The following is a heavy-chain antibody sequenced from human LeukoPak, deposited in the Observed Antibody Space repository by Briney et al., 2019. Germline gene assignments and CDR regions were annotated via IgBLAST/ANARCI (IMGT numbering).Heavy chain of an antibody. CDR2: VSGTGRNT. CDR1: GFAFSSYT. V-gene: IGHV3-23*01. CDR3: ATNYYDSSGYFPDFDY. J-gene: IGHJ4*02. Sequence: GRSLRLSCAASGFAFSSYTMNWVRQAPVKGLEWVAVVSGTGRNTYYADSVKGRFTISRDNSKNTLFLQMTSLRAEDTAVYYCATNYYDSSGYFPDFDYWGQGALVTVSP. D-gene: IGHD3-22*01.